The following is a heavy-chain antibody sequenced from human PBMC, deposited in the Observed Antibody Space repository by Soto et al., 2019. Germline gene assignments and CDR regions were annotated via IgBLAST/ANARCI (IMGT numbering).Heavy chain of an antibody. V-gene: IGHV3-23*01. CDR2: ISGGGETT. D-gene: IGHD3-10*01. CDR1: GFTFSSYA. J-gene: IGHJ4*02. Sequence: EVQLLESGGGLVQPGGSLRLSCAASGFTFSSYAMCWVRQAPGKGLECVSAISGGGETTYYADSVKGRFTISRDNSKNTLYLQMNSLSAEDTTVYFCAFNSGSGSYYFDYGGQGTLVTVSS. CDR3: AFNSGSGSYYFDY.